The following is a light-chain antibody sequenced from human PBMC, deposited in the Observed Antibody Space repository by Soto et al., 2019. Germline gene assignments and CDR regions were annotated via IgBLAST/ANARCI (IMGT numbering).Light chain of an antibody. CDR1: QGISNY. Sequence: DIQMTQSPSSLSASVGDRVTITCRASQGISNYLAWYQQRPGEVPKLLIYAASTLQAGVPSRFSGSGSGTYFTLTISSLQPEDIATYYCQKYDSSPRTFGPGTKVDLK. V-gene: IGKV1-27*01. J-gene: IGKJ3*01. CDR2: AAS. CDR3: QKYDSSPRT.